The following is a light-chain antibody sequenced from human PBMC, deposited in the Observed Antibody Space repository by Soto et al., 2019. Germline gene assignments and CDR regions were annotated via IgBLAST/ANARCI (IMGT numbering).Light chain of an antibody. CDR2: AAS. Sequence: DIQMTQSPSSLSASVGDRVTISCRASQSVNSYLSWYQHRPGEAPKLLIYAASNLQSGVPSRFSGSGSGTDFTLTISSLQPEDFATYSCQQNYNAPPTFGPGTKVEMK. CDR1: QSVNSY. CDR3: QQNYNAPPT. J-gene: IGKJ1*01. V-gene: IGKV1-39*01.